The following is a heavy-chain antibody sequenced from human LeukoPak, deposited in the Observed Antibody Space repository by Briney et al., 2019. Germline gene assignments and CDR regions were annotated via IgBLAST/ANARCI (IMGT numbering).Heavy chain of an antibody. CDR2: IDWNGGRT. J-gene: IGHJ4*02. CDR1: GFTFDDYG. CDR3: AKDPFVYYGDYIIR. D-gene: IGHD4-17*01. V-gene: IGHV3-20*04. Sequence: GGSLRLSCAASGFTFDDYGMSWVRQAPGKGLEWVSGIDWNGGRTGYADSVKGRFTISRDNAKNTLYLQINSLRAEDTAVYYCAKDPFVYYGDYIIRWGQGTLVIVSS.